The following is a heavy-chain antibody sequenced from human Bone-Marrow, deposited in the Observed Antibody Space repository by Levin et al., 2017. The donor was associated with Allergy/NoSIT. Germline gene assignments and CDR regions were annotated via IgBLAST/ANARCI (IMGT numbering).Heavy chain of an antibody. CDR3: SRDLSFGNPQGFDC. CDR1: GFTFRSYS. J-gene: IGHJ4*02. CDR2: ISSTSTYI. V-gene: IGHV3-21*01. Sequence: ASVKVSCAASGFTFRSYSMNWVRQAPGKGLEWVSTISSTSTYIYYAESMKSRFTISRDNAKNSVYLQMSSLRAEDTAVYYCSRDLSFGNPQGFDCWGQGTLVTVSS. D-gene: IGHD1-14*01.